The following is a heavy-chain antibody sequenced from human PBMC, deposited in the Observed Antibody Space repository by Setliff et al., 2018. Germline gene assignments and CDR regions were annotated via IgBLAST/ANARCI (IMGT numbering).Heavy chain of an antibody. CDR1: GFRFSDLY. J-gene: IGHJ3*01. CDR3: AKEQEITLVPGIIPDAFDL. CDR2: IRSDGNKK. D-gene: IGHD3-10*01. V-gene: IGHV3-30*02. Sequence: PGGSLRLSCAASGFRFSDLYISWVRQAPGKGLEWVTFIRSDGNKKYFGDSVKGRFSISRDNSKNTVYLQMSSLKIEDTAVYFCAKEQEITLVPGIIPDAFDLWGQGTMVTVSS.